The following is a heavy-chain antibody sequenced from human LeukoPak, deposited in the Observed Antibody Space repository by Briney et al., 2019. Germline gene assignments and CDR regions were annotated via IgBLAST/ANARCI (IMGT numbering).Heavy chain of an antibody. J-gene: IGHJ6*02. CDR2: IIPIFGTA. CDR1: GGTFSSYA. CDR3: ARGRAVAVNPYGMDV. Sequence: SVKVSCKASGGTFSSYAISWVRQAPGQGLEWMGGIIPIFGTANYAQKFQGRVTITADESTSTAYMELSSLRSKDTAVYYCARGRAVAVNPYGMDVWGQGTTVTVSS. V-gene: IGHV1-69*13. D-gene: IGHD6-19*01.